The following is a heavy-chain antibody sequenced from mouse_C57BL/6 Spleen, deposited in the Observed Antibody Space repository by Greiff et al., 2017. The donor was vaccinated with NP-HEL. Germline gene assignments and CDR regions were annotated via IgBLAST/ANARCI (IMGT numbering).Heavy chain of an antibody. D-gene: IGHD1-1*01. J-gene: IGHJ2*01. CDR2: IYPGDGDT. CDR3: AREITTVVADY. Sequence: SGPELVKPGASVKISCKASGYAFSSSWMNWVKQRPGKGLEWIGRIYPGDGDTNYNGKFKGKATLTADKSSSTAYMQLSSLTSEDSAVYFCAREITTVVADYWGQGTTLTVSS. V-gene: IGHV1-82*01. CDR1: GYAFSSSW.